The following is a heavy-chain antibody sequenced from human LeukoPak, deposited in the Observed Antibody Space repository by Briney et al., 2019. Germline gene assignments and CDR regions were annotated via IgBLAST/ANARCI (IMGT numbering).Heavy chain of an antibody. D-gene: IGHD3-10*01. V-gene: IGHV4-61*01. CDR3: ARVITMVRGVILTYFDY. J-gene: IGHJ4*02. CDR2: IYYSGST. Sequence: SETLSLTCTVSGGSVSSGSCYWSWIRQPPGKGLEWIGYIYYSGSTNYNPSLKSRVTISVDTSKNQFSLKLSSVTAADTAVYYCARVITMVRGVILTYFDYWGQGTLVTVSS. CDR1: GGSVSSGSCY.